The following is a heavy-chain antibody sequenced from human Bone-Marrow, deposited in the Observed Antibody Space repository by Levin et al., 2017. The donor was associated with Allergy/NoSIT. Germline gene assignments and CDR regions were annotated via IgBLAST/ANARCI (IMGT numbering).Heavy chain of an antibody. Sequence: GESLKISCVASGFKFDDFGMNWVRQVPGKGLEWVAGIYWNGGSAAYADSVKGRFTVSRDNAKNSLYLQMNSLRAEDMGVYYCARAGIGDTWTPSYYYGMHDWGQGTTVTVYS. CDR2: IYWNGGSA. CDR1: GFKFDDFG. V-gene: IGHV3-20*04. D-gene: IGHD2-21*01. CDR3: ARAGIGDTWTPSYYYGMHD. J-gene: IGHJ6*02.